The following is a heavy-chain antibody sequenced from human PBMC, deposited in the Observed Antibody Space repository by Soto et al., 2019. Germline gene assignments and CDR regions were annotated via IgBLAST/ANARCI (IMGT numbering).Heavy chain of an antibody. Sequence: QVQLQESGPGLVKPSQTLSLTCTVSGGSISSGGYYWSWIRQHPGKGLEWIGYIYYSGSTYYNPSRTSRVTISVDTSKNQFALKLSSVTAADTAVYYCARGGPTTPFDYWGQGTLFTVSS. V-gene: IGHV4-31*03. CDR2: IYYSGST. D-gene: IGHD1-26*01. CDR1: GGSISSGGYY. J-gene: IGHJ4*02. CDR3: ARGGPTTPFDY.